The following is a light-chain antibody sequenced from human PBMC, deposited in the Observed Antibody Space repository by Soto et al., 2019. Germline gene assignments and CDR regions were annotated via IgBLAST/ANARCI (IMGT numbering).Light chain of an antibody. Sequence: EIQVTQTTSTLSASVGDRVTITCRASQSISSWLAWYQQKPGKAPKLLIYKASSLESGVPSRFSGSGSGTDFTLTISSLQPEDFATYYCQQSYSTPLTFGGGAMAAIK. J-gene: IGKJ4*01. CDR2: KAS. CDR1: QSISSW. V-gene: IGKV1-5*03. CDR3: QQSYSTPLT.